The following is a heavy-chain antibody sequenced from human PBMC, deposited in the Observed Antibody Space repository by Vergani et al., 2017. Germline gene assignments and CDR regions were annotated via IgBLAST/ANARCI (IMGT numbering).Heavy chain of an antibody. CDR2: IIPIFGTA. D-gene: IGHD4-17*01. J-gene: IGHJ6*02. Sequence: QVQLVQSGAEVKKPGSSVKVSCKASGGTFSSYAISWVRQAPGQGLEWMGRIIPIFGTANYAQKFQGRVPITADESTSTAYMALSSLRSEDTAGYYWARRTVKEEGVLGGMDVWGQGTTVTVSS. CDR3: ARRTVKEEGVLGGMDV. CDR1: GGTFSSYA. V-gene: IGHV1-69*13.